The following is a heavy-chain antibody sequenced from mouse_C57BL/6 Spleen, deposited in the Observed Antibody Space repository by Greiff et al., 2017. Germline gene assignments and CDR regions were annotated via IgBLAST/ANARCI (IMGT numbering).Heavy chain of an antibody. CDR2: IYPGDGDT. CDR3: ANYGSSPFDY. CDR1: GYAFSSSW. D-gene: IGHD1-1*01. V-gene: IGHV1-82*01. Sequence: VKLMESGPELVKPGASVKISCKASGYAFSSSWMNWVKQRPGKGLEWIGRIYPGDGDTNYNGKFKGKATLTADKSSSTAYMQLSSLTSEDSAVYFCANYGSSPFDYWGQGTTLTVSS. J-gene: IGHJ2*01.